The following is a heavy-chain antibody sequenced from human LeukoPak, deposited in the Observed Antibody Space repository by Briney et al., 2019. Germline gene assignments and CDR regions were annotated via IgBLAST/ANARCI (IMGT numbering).Heavy chain of an antibody. D-gene: IGHD1-14*01. Sequence: GASVKVSCKASGYTFTDYYIHWVRQAPGQGLEWMGWINPYTGGTNYAQTFQGRVTMTRDTSISTAYMELSSLRSDDTAVYYRARGPTTGNDYWGQGTLVTVSS. V-gene: IGHV1-2*02. J-gene: IGHJ4*02. CDR2: INPYTGGT. CDR3: ARGPTTGNDY. CDR1: GYTFTDYY.